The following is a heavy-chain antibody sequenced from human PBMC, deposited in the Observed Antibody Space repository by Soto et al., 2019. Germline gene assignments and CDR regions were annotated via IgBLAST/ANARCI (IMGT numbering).Heavy chain of an antibody. CDR3: ARAPYGGNTYNYYYYGMDV. CDR1: GFTFSTYG. J-gene: IGHJ6*02. Sequence: QVQLVESGGGVVQPGTSLRLSCAVSGFTFSTYGMHWVRQAPGKGLEWVAVIWYDGSNKYYADSVKGRFTISRDNSKNTLYLQMNSLRAEDTAVYCCARAPYGGNTYNYYYYGMDVWGQGTTVTVSS. D-gene: IGHD4-17*01. V-gene: IGHV3-33*01. CDR2: IWYDGSNK.